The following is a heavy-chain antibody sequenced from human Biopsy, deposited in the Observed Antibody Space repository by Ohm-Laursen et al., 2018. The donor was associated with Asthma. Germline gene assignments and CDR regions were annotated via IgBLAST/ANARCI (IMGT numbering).Heavy chain of an antibody. Sequence: SVKVSCKASGDSFSNYAISWVRQAPRQGLEWMGGLIPVLGTADYAQMFEGRVTITADESTSTAYMELSSLRSEDTAVYYCARVQKSPGDRWFDPWGQGTLVTVSS. V-gene: IGHV1-69*13. J-gene: IGHJ5*02. CDR3: ARVQKSPGDRWFDP. CDR2: LIPVLGTA. D-gene: IGHD7-27*01. CDR1: GDSFSNYA.